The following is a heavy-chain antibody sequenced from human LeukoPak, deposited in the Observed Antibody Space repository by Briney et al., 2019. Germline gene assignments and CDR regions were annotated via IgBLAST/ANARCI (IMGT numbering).Heavy chain of an antibody. J-gene: IGHJ4*02. V-gene: IGHV4-30-2*01. CDR2: IYHSGST. CDR1: GGSISSGGYS. D-gene: IGHD3-10*01. Sequence: SQTLSLTCAVSGGSISSGGYSWSWIRQPPGKGLKWIGYIYHSGSTYYNPSLKSRVTISVDRSKNQFSLKLSSVTAADTAVYYCARHPELLWFGEPPYYFDYWGQGTLVTVSS. CDR3: ARHPELLWFGEPPYYFDY.